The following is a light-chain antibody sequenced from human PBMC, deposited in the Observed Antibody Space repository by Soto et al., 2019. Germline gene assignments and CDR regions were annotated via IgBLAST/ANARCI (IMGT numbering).Light chain of an antibody. V-gene: IGKV1-5*03. CDR1: QNIYSW. J-gene: IGKJ1*01. CDR3: QQYESYST. CDR2: KAS. Sequence: DIQMTQSPSTLSASVGDRVIISCRASQNIYSWLAWYQQKPGIAPKLLIYKASTLESGVPSRFSGSGSGTEFTLTISGLQPDDSAAYYCQQYESYSTFGQGTKV.